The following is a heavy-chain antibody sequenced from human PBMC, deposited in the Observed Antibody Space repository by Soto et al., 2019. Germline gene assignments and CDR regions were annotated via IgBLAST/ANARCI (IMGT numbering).Heavy chain of an antibody. J-gene: IGHJ4*02. V-gene: IGHV3-23*01. CDR3: ARRGPGNYFDY. CDR1: GFTFSSYT. D-gene: IGHD6-13*01. Sequence: PGGSLRLSCAASGFTFSSYTMSWVRQAPGKGLEWVSTISGSGSSTYSADSLKGRFTISRDNSKNTLYLKMNSLRAEDTAVYYCARRGPGNYFDYWAQGTLVTVSS. CDR2: ISGSGSST.